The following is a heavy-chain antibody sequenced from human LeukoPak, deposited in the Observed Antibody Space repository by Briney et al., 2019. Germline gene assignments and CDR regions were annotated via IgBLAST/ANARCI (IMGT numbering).Heavy chain of an antibody. D-gene: IGHD3-10*01. CDR1: GFTFTSSA. CDR2: TVVGSGNT. Sequence: GTSVKVSCKASGFTFTSSAMQWVRQARGQRLEWIGWTVVGSGNTNYAQKFQERVTITRDMSTSTAYMELSSLRSEDTAVYYCAADHDLWFGDPLYGMDVWGQGTTVTVSS. CDR3: AADHDLWFGDPLYGMDV. V-gene: IGHV1-58*02. J-gene: IGHJ6*02.